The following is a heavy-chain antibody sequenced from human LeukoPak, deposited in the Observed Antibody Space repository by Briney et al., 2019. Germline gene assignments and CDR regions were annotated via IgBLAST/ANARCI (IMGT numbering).Heavy chain of an antibody. D-gene: IGHD3-10*01. CDR2: ISAYNGNT. Sequence: GASVKVSCKASGYTFTSYGISWVRQAPGQGLEWMGWISAYNGNTNYAQKLQGRVTMTTDTSTSTAYMELRSLRSDDTAVYYCASHSRRYYYGSGSYPWDYWGQGTLVTVSS. CDR1: GYTFTSYG. J-gene: IGHJ4*02. CDR3: ASHSRRYYYGSGSYPWDY. V-gene: IGHV1-18*01.